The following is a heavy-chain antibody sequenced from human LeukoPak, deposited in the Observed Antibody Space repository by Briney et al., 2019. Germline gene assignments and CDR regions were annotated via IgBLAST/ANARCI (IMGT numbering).Heavy chain of an antibody. Sequence: GGSLRLSCAASGFTVSSNYMSWVRQAPGEGLEWVSVIYSGGNTYYADSLKGRFTISRDNSKNTLYLQMNSLRAEDTAVYYCARLPPGDYWGQGTLVTVSS. CDR3: ARLPPGDY. V-gene: IGHV3-66*04. CDR2: IYSGGNT. J-gene: IGHJ4*02. CDR1: GFTVSSNY. D-gene: IGHD3-10*01.